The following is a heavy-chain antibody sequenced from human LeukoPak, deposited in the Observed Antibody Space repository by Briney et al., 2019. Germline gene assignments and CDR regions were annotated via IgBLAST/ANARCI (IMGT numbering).Heavy chain of an antibody. V-gene: IGHV4-31*03. CDR3: ARDTRIEWLRFPDY. CDR2: IYHSGNT. Sequence: SETLSLTCTVSGDSISNGGSISNGGHYWSWIRQFPGKGLEWIGYIYHSGNTYYNPSLESRVTMSIDTSNNRFSLKLNSVTAADTAVYYCARDTRIEWLRFPDYWGQGTLVTVSS. CDR1: GDSISNGGSISNGGHY. D-gene: IGHD5-12*01. J-gene: IGHJ4*02.